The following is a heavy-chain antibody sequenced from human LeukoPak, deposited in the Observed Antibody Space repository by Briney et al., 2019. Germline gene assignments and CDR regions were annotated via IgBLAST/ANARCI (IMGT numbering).Heavy chain of an antibody. V-gene: IGHV3-30*02. D-gene: IGHD3-9*01. CDR1: GFTFSSYG. CDR3: AKDSADILTGYYHYFDY. Sequence: PGGSLRLSCAASGFTFSSYGMHWVRQAPGKGLEWVAFIRYDGSNKYYADSVKGRFTISRDNSKNTLYLQMNSLRAEDTAVYYCAKDSADILTGYYHYFDYWGQGTLVTVSS. CDR2: IRYDGSNK. J-gene: IGHJ4*02.